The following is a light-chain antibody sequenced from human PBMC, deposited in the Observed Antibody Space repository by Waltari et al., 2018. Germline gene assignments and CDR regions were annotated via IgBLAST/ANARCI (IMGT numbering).Light chain of an antibody. CDR1: QTISGSW. CDR3: QQYDGSSVT. CDR2: GAS. Sequence: CRGSQTISGSWLTWYQQKPGQAPRLLIYGASSRATAIPDRFSGSGSGTDFTLTISRLEPEDFAVYYCQQYDGSSVTFGGGTKVEIK. V-gene: IGKV3-20*01. J-gene: IGKJ4*01.